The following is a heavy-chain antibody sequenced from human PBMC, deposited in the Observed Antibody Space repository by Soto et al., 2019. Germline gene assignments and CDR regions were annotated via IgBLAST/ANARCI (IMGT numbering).Heavy chain of an antibody. CDR3: AKDLEVTTYYFDY. V-gene: IGHV3-21*04. D-gene: IGHD4-17*01. Sequence: GGSLRLSCAASGFSFSSYSMNWVRQAPGKGLEWVSSISSSSSYIYYADSVKGRFTISRDNAKNSLYLRMNSLRAEDTAVHYCAKDLEVTTYYFDYWGQGTLVTVSS. CDR1: GFSFSSYS. CDR2: ISSSSSYI. J-gene: IGHJ4*02.